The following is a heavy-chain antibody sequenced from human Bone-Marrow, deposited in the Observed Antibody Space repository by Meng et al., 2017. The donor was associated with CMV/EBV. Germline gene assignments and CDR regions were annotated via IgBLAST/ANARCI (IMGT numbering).Heavy chain of an antibody. CDR3: ARDHGQLWYDLYYFED. CDR2: IKQDGSEK. CDR1: GFTFSSYW. V-gene: IGHV3-7*01. Sequence: GESLKISCAASGFTFSSYWMSWVRQAPGKGLEWVANIKQDGSEKYYVDSVKGRFTISRDNAKNSLYLQMNSLRAEDTAVYYCARDHGQLWYDLYYFEDGRQGTLVTVSS. J-gene: IGHJ4*02. D-gene: IGHD5-18*01.